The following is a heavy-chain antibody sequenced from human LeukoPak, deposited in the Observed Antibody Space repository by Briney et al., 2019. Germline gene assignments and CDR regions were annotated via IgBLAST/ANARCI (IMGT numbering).Heavy chain of an antibody. D-gene: IGHD6-19*01. Sequence: ASVKVSCKASGYTFTGYYMHWVRQAPGQGLEWMGRINPNSGGTNYAQKFQGRVTMTRDTSISTAYMELSRLRSDDTAVYYCARGWTVAGILGGSYYYYGMDVWGLGTTVSVSS. CDR2: INPNSGGT. CDR3: ARGWTVAGILGGSYYYYGMDV. CDR1: GYTFTGYY. V-gene: IGHV1-2*06. J-gene: IGHJ6*02.